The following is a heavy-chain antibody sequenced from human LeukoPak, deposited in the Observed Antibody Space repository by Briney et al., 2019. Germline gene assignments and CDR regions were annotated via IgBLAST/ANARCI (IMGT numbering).Heavy chain of an antibody. J-gene: IGHJ4*02. CDR3: ARSPNSVFDF. CDR1: GGSFSGYY. D-gene: IGHD4-23*01. CDR2: INHSGST. V-gene: IGHV4-34*01. Sequence: SETLSLTCAVYGGSFSGYYWSWIRQPPGKGLEWIGEINHSGSTNYNPSLKSRVTISVDTSKNQFSLKLTSVTAADTAVYYCARSPNSVFDFWGQGILVTVSS.